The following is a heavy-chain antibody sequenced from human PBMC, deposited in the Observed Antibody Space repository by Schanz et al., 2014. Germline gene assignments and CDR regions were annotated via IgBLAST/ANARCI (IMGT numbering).Heavy chain of an antibody. CDR2: ISDSGDST. V-gene: IGHV3-11*06. Sequence: QVQLVDSGGGLVKPGGSLRLSCAASGFTFSDYYMTWIRQAPGKGLEWVSDISDSGDSTHYADSVKGRFTISRDNSKNTLYLQMNSLRVEDTAVYYCAKDFVPLVQQLIRSGGAHLDHWGQGTLGTVAS. D-gene: IGHD6-13*01. CDR1: GFTFSDYY. J-gene: IGHJ4*02. CDR3: AKDFVPLVQQLIRSGGAHLDH.